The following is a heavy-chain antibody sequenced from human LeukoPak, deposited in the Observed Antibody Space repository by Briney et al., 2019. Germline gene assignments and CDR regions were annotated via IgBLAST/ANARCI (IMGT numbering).Heavy chain of an antibody. CDR1: GFTFGDYT. CDR3: ARDESGDNDAFDT. V-gene: IGHV3-21*01. Sequence: GGSLRLSCAASGFTFGDYTMNWVRLAPGKGLEWVSSISGSSNYIYYADSVKGRFTISRGNAKNSLYLQMNSLRVEDTAVYYCARDESGDNDAFDTWGQGTLVTVSS. J-gene: IGHJ3*02. D-gene: IGHD2-21*01. CDR2: ISGSSNYI.